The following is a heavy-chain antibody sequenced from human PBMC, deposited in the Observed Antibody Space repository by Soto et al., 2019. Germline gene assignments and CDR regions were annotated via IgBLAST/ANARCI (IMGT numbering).Heavy chain of an antibody. D-gene: IGHD2-15*01. V-gene: IGHV1-69*01. CDR1: GGTFSSYA. Sequence: QVQLVQSGAEVKKPGSSVKVSCKASGGTFSSYAISWVRQAPGQGLEWMGGIIPIFGTANYAQKFQGRVTITADESTSTAYMELSSLRSEDTAVYYCARAGEDIVVMVAAWDAFDIWGQGTMVTVSS. CDR2: IIPIFGTA. J-gene: IGHJ3*02. CDR3: ARAGEDIVVMVAAWDAFDI.